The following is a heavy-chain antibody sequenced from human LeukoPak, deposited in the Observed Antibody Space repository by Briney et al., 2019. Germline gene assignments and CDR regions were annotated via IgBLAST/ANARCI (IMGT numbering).Heavy chain of an antibody. J-gene: IGHJ4*02. D-gene: IGHD1-26*01. Sequence: PGGSLRLSCAASGFTFSNAWMSWVRQAPGKGLEWVGRIKSKTDGGTTDYAAPVKGRFTISRDDSKDTLYLQMNSLKTEDTAVYYCNTDLNTGWEVLLRPGWGQGTLVTVSS. CDR3: NTDLNTGWEVLLRPG. CDR1: GFTFSNAW. V-gene: IGHV3-15*01. CDR2: IKSKTDGGTT.